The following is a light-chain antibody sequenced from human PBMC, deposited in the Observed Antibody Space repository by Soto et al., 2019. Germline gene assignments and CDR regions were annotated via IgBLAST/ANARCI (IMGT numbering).Light chain of an antibody. CDR1: QTIDNW. CDR3: LQANNYPWT. V-gene: IGKV1-5*03. J-gene: IGKJ1*01. Sequence: DIQMTQSPSTLSASVGDRVTITCRASQTIDNWLAWYQQIPGKAPNLLIYKVSSLDSGVPSRFSGSGSGTEFTLTITSLQPEDFATYYCLQANNYPWTFGLGTKVDI. CDR2: KVS.